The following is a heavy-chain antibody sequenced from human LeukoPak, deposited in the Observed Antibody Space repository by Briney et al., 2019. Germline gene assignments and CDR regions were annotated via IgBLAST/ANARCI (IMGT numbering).Heavy chain of an antibody. CDR2: IYYSGST. V-gene: IGHV4-59*01. J-gene: IGHJ3*02. D-gene: IGHD2-2*01. Sequence: SETLSLTCTVSGGSISSYYWGWIRQPPGKGLEWIGYIYYSGSTYYNPSLKSRVNISVDTSKSQFSLRLSSVTAADTAVYYCAKDLRYCSSTTCYNDAFDIWGQGTMVTVSS. CDR1: GGSISSYY. CDR3: AKDLRYCSSTTCYNDAFDI.